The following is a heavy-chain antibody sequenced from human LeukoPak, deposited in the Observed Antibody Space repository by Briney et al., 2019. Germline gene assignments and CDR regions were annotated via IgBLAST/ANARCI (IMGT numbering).Heavy chain of an antibody. CDR3: ARAADLGYCSSTSCPFNWFDP. Sequence: ASVKVSCKASGYTFTSYGISWVRQAPGQGLEWMGWISAYNGNTNYAQKLQGRVTMTTDTSTSTAYMELRSLRSDDTAVYYRARAADLGYCSSTSCPFNWFDPWGQGTLVTVSS. D-gene: IGHD2-2*01. V-gene: IGHV1-18*01. CDR2: ISAYNGNT. CDR1: GYTFTSYG. J-gene: IGHJ5*02.